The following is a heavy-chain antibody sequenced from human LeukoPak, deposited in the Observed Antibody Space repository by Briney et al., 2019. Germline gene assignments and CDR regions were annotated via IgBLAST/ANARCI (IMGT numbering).Heavy chain of an antibody. Sequence: ASVKVSCKASGYTFTGYYMHWVRQAPGQGLEWMGWINPNSGGTNYAQKFQGRVTMTRDTSISTAYMELSRLRSDDTAVYCCAPSIAVAGTRFDYWGQGTLVTVSS. D-gene: IGHD6-19*01. V-gene: IGHV1-2*02. CDR3: APSIAVAGTRFDY. CDR2: INPNSGGT. J-gene: IGHJ4*02. CDR1: GYTFTGYY.